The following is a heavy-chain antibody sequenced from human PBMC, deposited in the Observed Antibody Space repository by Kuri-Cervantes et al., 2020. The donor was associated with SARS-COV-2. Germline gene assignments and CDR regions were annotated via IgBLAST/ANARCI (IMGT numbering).Heavy chain of an antibody. D-gene: IGHD2-2*01. CDR1: GFTFSSYW. Sequence: GGSRRLSCAASGFTFSSYWMSWVRQAPGKGLEWVANIKQDGSEKYYVDFVKGGFTISRDNAKNSLYLQMNSLKAEETAVYYWASTASGSAAPFDYWGQGTLVTVSS. J-gene: IGHJ4*02. CDR3: ASTASGSAAPFDY. V-gene: IGHV3-7*01. CDR2: IKQDGSEK.